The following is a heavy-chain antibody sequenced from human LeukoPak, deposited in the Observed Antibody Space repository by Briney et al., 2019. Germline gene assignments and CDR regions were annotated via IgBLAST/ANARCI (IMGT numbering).Heavy chain of an antibody. Sequence: ASVRVSCKASVYTFTGEFMHWLRQGPGQGLEWMGWINPNSGATHYAQKFQGRIIMTRDTSISTAYMELSRLTSDDTAIYYCARSWITATTSFDYWGQGTLVTVSS. D-gene: IGHD1-7*01. CDR2: INPNSGAT. J-gene: IGHJ4*02. CDR3: ARSWITATTSFDY. CDR1: VYTFTGEF. V-gene: IGHV1-2*02.